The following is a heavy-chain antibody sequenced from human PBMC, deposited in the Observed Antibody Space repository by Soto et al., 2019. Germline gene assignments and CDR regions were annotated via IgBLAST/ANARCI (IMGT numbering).Heavy chain of an antibody. D-gene: IGHD6-13*01. Sequence: ASVKVSCKASGGTFSSYAISWVRQAPGQGLEWMGGIIPIFGTANYAQKFQGRVTITADESTSTAYMELSSLRSEDTAVYYCARLSAAAGLDYYGMDVWGQGTTVTVSS. CDR1: GGTFSSYA. CDR2: IIPIFGTA. V-gene: IGHV1-69*13. J-gene: IGHJ6*02. CDR3: ARLSAAAGLDYYGMDV.